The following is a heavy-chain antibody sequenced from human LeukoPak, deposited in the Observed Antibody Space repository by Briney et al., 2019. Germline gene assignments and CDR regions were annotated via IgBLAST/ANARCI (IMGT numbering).Heavy chain of an antibody. CDR3: ARVSLDY. J-gene: IGHJ4*02. CDR2: INHSGST. CDR1: GGSFSSYY. V-gene: IGHV4-34*01. Sequence: SPETLSLTCAVYGGSFSSYYWSWIRQPPGKGLEWIGEINHSGSTNYNPSLKSRVTISVDTSKDQLSLKRRSVTAADTAVYYCARVSLDYWGEGTLVTVSS.